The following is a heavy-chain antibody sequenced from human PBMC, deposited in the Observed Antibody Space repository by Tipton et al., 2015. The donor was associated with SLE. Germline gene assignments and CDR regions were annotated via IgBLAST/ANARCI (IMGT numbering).Heavy chain of an antibody. V-gene: IGHV3-7*01. CDR1: GFTFSSYS. J-gene: IGHJ4*02. CDR3: ARESGFEYYFPY. CDR2: IKQDGSEK. D-gene: IGHD5-12*01. Sequence: SLRLSCAASGFTFSSYSMNWVRQAPGKGLEWVANIKQDGSEKYYVDSVKGRFTISRDNTKNSLYLQMNSLRAEDTAVYYCARESGFEYYFPYWGQGILVTVSS.